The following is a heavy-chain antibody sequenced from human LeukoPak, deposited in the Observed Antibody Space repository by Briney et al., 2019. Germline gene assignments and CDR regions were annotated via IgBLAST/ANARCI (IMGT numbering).Heavy chain of an antibody. Sequence: PGGSLRLSCAASGFTVSNNYMSWVRQAPGKGLEWVSTIYSGGSTYYADSVKGRFTISRDTSKNTLYLQMNSLRGEDTAVYYCARNGYTSGWYRNWGQGTLVTVSS. J-gene: IGHJ4*02. CDR3: ARNGYTSGWYRN. CDR2: IYSGGST. V-gene: IGHV3-53*01. CDR1: GFTVSNNY. D-gene: IGHD6-19*01.